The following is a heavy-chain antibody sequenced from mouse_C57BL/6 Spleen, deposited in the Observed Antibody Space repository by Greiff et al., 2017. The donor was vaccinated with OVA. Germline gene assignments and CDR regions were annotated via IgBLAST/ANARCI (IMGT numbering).Heavy chain of an antibody. D-gene: IGHD2-4*01. CDR3: ARGPYYDYEGWFAY. CDR2: IDPNSGGT. Sequence: QVQLKQPGAELVKPGASVKLSCKASGYTFTSYWMHWVKQRPGRGLEWIGRIDPNSGGTKYNEKFKSKATLTVDKPSSTAYMQLSSLTSEDSAVYYCARGPYYDYEGWFAYWGQGTLVTVSA. J-gene: IGHJ3*01. V-gene: IGHV1-72*01. CDR1: GYTFTSYW.